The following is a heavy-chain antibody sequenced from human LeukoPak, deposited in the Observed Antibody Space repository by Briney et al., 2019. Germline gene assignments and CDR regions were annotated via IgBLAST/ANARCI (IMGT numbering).Heavy chain of an antibody. D-gene: IGHD6-19*01. J-gene: IGHJ6*02. Sequence: GGSLRLSCAASGFTFRSYWMHWVRQAPGKGLVWVSRINSDGSSTSYADSVKGRFTISRDNSKNTLYLQMNSLRAEDTAVYYCARDRREESSSGWYGPMVYYGMDVWGQGTTVTVSS. CDR1: GFTFRSYW. CDR2: INSDGSST. CDR3: ARDRREESSSGWYGPMVYYGMDV. V-gene: IGHV3-74*01.